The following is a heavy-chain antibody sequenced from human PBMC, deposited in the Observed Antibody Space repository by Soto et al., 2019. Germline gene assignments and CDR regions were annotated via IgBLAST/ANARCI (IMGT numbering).Heavy chain of an antibody. Sequence: QVQLVESGGGVVPPGRSLRLSCAASGISFKKYTMHWVRQAPGKGLAWVAGILSDGKKKYYADSVQGRFTISRDNSKNTLYVQRNSLRPDDTALYYCARDDADHIDYWGQGTLVTVSS. D-gene: IGHD2-21*01. CDR2: ILSDGKKK. V-gene: IGHV3-30*04. CDR1: GISFKKYT. J-gene: IGHJ4*02. CDR3: ARDDADHIDY.